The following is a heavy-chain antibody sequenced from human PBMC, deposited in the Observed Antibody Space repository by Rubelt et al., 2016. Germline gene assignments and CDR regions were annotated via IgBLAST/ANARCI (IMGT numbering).Heavy chain of an antibody. V-gene: IGHV1-18*01. CDR2: INPNSGGT. J-gene: IGHJ4*02. CDR3: ARARLRFDGKDY. D-gene: IGHD3-3*01. Sequence: QVQLVQSGAEVKKPGASVKVSCKASGYTFTSYGISWVRQAPGQGLEWMGWINPNSGGTNYAQKFQGRVTMTRDTATSTVYMELSSLRSEDTAVYYCARARLRFDGKDYWGQGTLVTVSS. CDR1: GYTFTSYG.